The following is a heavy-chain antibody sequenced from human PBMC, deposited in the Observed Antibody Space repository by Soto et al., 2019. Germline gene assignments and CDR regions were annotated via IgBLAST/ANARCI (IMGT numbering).Heavy chain of an antibody. Sequence: QVQLVESGGGLVKPGGSLRLSCAASGFTFSDYYMSWIRQAPGKGLEWVSEISSSGSTIYYADSVKDRFTIARDNAKNSLYLQMNSLRAEDTAVYYCASHHRESYYYYMDVWGKGTTVTVSS. CDR2: ISSSGSTI. CDR1: GFTFSDYY. CDR3: ASHHRESYYYYMDV. V-gene: IGHV3-11*01. D-gene: IGHD3-10*01. J-gene: IGHJ6*03.